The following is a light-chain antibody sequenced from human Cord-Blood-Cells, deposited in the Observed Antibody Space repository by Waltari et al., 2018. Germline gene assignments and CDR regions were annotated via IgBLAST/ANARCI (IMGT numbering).Light chain of an antibody. J-gene: IGLJ1*01. CDR2: DVS. Sequence: QAALTQPCPVAGSPGQAVTIPCTGTSSDGGGYNFVPWYQQHPGKAPKLMIYDVSKRPSGVPDRFSGSKSGNTASLTISGLQAEDEADYYCCSYAGSYPYVFGSGTKLTVL. V-gene: IGLV2-11*01. CDR3: CSYAGSYPYV. CDR1: SSDGGGYNF.